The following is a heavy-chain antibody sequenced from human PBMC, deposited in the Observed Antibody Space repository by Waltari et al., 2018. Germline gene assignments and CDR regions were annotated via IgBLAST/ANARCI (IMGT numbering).Heavy chain of an antibody. Sequence: EVQLVESGGGLVKPGGSLRLSCAASGFTFSNAWMSWVRQAPGKGLEWVGRIQSKTDGGTTDYAAPVKGRFTISRDDSKNTLYLQMNSLKTEDTAVYYCTSRLSFTIFGVVPRTRNGDYWGQGTLVTVSS. V-gene: IGHV3-15*01. J-gene: IGHJ4*02. D-gene: IGHD3-3*01. CDR2: IQSKTDGGTT. CDR3: TSRLSFTIFGVVPRTRNGDY. CDR1: GFTFSNAW.